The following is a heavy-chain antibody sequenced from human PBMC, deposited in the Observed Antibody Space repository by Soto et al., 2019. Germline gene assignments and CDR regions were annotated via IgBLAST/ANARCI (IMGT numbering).Heavy chain of an antibody. CDR1: GFNFSNYN. Sequence: QVPLEESGGGVVQPGRSLRLSCAASGFNFSNYNMHWVRQAPGKGLEWVALILHDGSNEYYADSVKGRFTIFRDNSKNTLYLQMKSLRAEDTAVYYCAKSRDGYSFYFYYGMDVWGQVTTVTVSS. D-gene: IGHD4-4*01. CDR3: AKSRDGYSFYFYYGMDV. CDR2: ILHDGSNE. V-gene: IGHV3-30*18. J-gene: IGHJ6*02.